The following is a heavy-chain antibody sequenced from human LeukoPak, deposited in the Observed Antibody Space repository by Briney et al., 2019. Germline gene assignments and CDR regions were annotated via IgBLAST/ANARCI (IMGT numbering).Heavy chain of an antibody. CDR2: ISWNSGSI. Sequence: GRSLRLSCAASGFTFDDYAMHWVRQAPGKGLEWVSGISWNSGSIGYADSVKGRFTISRDNAKNSLYLQMNSLRAEDTALYYCAKELEWELLNYFDYWGQGTLVTVSS. D-gene: IGHD1-26*01. CDR3: AKELEWELLNYFDY. J-gene: IGHJ4*02. V-gene: IGHV3-9*01. CDR1: GFTFDDYA.